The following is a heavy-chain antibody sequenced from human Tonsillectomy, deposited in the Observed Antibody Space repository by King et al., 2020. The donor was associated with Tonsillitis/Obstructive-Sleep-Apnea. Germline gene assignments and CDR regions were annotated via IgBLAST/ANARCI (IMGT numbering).Heavy chain of an antibody. D-gene: IGHD4/OR15-4a*01. CDR1: GFTFGDYA. CDR2: IRSKAYGGTT. Sequence: VQLVESGGGLVQPGRSLRLSCTASGFTFGDYAMSWVRQAPGKGLEWVGFIRSKAYGGTTEYAASVKGRFTISRDDSKSIAYLQMNSLKTEDTAVYYCTRGAPIAYYYYYMDVWGKGTTVTVSS. CDR3: TRGAPIAYYYYYMDV. J-gene: IGHJ6*03. V-gene: IGHV3-49*04.